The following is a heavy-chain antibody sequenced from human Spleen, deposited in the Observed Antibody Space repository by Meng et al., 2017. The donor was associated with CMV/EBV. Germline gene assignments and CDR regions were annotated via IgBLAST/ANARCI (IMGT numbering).Heavy chain of an antibody. CDR3: ARDHGGTYSYSFDY. CDR1: GYIFTGYD. CDR2: MNSNTGGA. V-gene: IGHV1-2*02. Sequence: ASVKVSCKASGYIFTGYDIHWVRLAPGHGLEWMAWMNSNTGGAKYAQKFQGRVTMTRDTSISTVYIELSSLRSDDKAVYYCARDHGGTYSYSFDYWGQGTLVTVSS. J-gene: IGHJ4*02. D-gene: IGHD1-26*01.